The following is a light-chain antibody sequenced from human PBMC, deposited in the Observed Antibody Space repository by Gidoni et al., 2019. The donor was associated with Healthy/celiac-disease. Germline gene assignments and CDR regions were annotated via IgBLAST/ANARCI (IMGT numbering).Light chain of an antibody. CDR1: QSLLHSNGYNY. CDR2: LGS. J-gene: IGKJ1*01. Sequence: DIVMTQSPLSLPVTPGEPASTSCRSSQSLLHSNGYNYLDWYLQKPGQSPQLLIYLGSNRASGVPDRFGGSGSGTDFTLKISRVEAEDVGVYYCMQALQTPPWTFGQGTKVEIK. CDR3: MQALQTPPWT. V-gene: IGKV2-28*01.